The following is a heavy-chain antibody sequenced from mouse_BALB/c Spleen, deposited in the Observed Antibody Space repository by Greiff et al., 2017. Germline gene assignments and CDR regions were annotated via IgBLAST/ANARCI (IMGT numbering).Heavy chain of an antibody. D-gene: IGHD2-14*01. Sequence: EVKLQESGGGLVKPGGSLKLSCAASGFTFSDYYMYWVRQTPEKRLEWVATISDGGSYTYYPDSVKGRFTISRDNAKNNLYLQMSSLKSEDTAMYYCARGGNYLDYWGQGTTLTVSS. J-gene: IGHJ2*01. CDR1: GFTFSDYY. CDR3: ARGGNYLDY. CDR2: ISDGGSYT. V-gene: IGHV5-4*02.